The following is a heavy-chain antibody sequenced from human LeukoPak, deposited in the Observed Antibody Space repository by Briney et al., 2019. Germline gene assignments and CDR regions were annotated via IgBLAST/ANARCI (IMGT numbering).Heavy chain of an antibody. V-gene: IGHV3-33*01. CDR3: VGGSGRFDY. CDR2: IWYDGSNK. Sequence: GGSLRLSCAASGFTFSSYGMHWVRQAPGKRLEWVAVIWYDGSNKYYADSVKGRFTISRDNPKNTLYLQMNSLRAEDTAVYYCVGGSGRFDYWGQGTLVTVSS. CDR1: GFTFSSYG. J-gene: IGHJ4*02. D-gene: IGHD3-10*01.